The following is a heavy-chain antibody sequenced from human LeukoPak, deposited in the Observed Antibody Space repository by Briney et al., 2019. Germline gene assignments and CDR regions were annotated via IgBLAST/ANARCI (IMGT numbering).Heavy chain of an antibody. V-gene: IGHV3-7*01. CDR3: ARIRCAFDI. Sequence: GGPLRLPCAASGFTFRSYWVLGLRRSPGKGRVCVAYLKQDGSEKYYVNSVKGRFTISRDNAKNSLYLQMNSLRAEDTAVYYCARIRCAFDIWGQGTMVTVSS. CDR1: GFTFRSYW. J-gene: IGHJ3*02. CDR2: LKQDGSEK.